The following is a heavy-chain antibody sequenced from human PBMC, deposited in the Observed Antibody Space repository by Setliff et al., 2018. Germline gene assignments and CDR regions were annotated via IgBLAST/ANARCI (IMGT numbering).Heavy chain of an antibody. Sequence: GESLRLSCAASGFTFSSYSMNWVRQAPGKGLEWVSSISSSSYIYYADSVKGRFTISRDNAKNSLYLQMNSLRAEDTAVYYCARDKLRFLENWFDPWGQGTLVTVSS. CDR2: ISSSSYI. V-gene: IGHV3-21*01. J-gene: IGHJ5*02. CDR1: GFTFSSYS. D-gene: IGHD3-3*01. CDR3: ARDKLRFLENWFDP.